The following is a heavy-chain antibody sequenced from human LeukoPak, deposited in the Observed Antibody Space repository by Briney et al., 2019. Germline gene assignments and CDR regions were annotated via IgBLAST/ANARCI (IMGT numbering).Heavy chain of an antibody. Sequence: SVKVSCKASGGTFSSYAISWVRQAPGQGLEWMGRIIPILGIANYAQKFLGRVTITADKSTSTAYMELSSLRSEDSAVYYCARGYYDSSGCQYFDYWGQGTLVTVSS. D-gene: IGHD3-22*01. V-gene: IGHV1-69*04. J-gene: IGHJ4*02. CDR3: ARGYYDSSGCQYFDY. CDR1: GGTFSSYA. CDR2: IIPILGIA.